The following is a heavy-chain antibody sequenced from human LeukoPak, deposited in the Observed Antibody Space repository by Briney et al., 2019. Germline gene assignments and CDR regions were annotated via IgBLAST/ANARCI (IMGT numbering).Heavy chain of an antibody. CDR1: GFTFSSYA. V-gene: IGHV3-48*04. D-gene: IGHD2-15*01. CDR2: ISSSSITI. Sequence: GRSLRLSCAASGFTFSSYAMHWVRQAPGKGLEWVSFISSSSITIYYADSVKGRFTISRDNAEKSLYLQMNSLRAEDTAVYYCARDRGGSYSAIDYWGQGTLVTVSS. J-gene: IGHJ4*02. CDR3: ARDRGGSYSAIDY.